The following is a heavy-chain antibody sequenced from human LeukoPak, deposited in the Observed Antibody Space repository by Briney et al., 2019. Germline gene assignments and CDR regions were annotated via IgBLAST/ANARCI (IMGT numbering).Heavy chain of an antibody. CDR1: GFTFSNYW. CDR2: ISYDGSSA. CDR3: ARRRTIGDYDY. V-gene: IGHV3-74*01. Sequence: GGSLRLSCVASGFTFSNYWMHWVRQAPGKGLMWAARISYDGSSADHADSVKGRFAISRDNAKNTLYLQMNSLRVEDTGVYYCARRRTIGDYDYWGQGTLVTVSS. D-gene: IGHD3-16*01. J-gene: IGHJ4*02.